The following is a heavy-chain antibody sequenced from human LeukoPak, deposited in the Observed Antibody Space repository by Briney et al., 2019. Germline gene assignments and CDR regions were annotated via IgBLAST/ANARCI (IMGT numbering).Heavy chain of an antibody. D-gene: IGHD3-22*01. CDR3: AKGYNSDHYLNYFDY. CDR2: ISGSGNTR. V-gene: IGHV3-48*03. Sequence: GGSLRLSCVASGFTFSTYEMNWVRQAPGKGLEWVSYISGSGNTRYYADSVKGRFTISRDNAKNSLYLQMNSLRADDTAVYYCAKGYNSDHYLNYFDYWGQGTLVTVSS. CDR1: GFTFSTYE. J-gene: IGHJ4*02.